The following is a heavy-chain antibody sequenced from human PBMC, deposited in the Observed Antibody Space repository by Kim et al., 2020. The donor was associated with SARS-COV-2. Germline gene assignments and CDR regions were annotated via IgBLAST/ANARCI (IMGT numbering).Heavy chain of an antibody. CDR3: ARALLWFGELSYYYYGMDV. D-gene: IGHD3-10*01. CDR2: ISAYNGNT. V-gene: IGHV1-18*01. J-gene: IGHJ6*02. Sequence: ASVKVSCKASGYTFTSYGISWVRKAPGQGLEWMGWISAYNGNTNYAQKLQGRVTMTTDTSTSTAYMELRSLRSDDTAVYYCARALLWFGELSYYYYGMDVWGQGTTVTVSS. CDR1: GYTFTSYG.